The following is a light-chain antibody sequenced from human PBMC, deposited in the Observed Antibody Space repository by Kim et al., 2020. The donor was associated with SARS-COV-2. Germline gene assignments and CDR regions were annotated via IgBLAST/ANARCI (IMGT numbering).Light chain of an antibody. CDR2: TAS. J-gene: IGKJ1*01. Sequence: DIQMTQSQSSLSASVGDRVTITCRASQDISRYLNWYQQKPGKDPKLLIYTASSLQSGVPSRFTGSGSETDFTLTISSLQPEDFATYYCQQTYSASRTFGQGTKVDIK. CDR3: QQTYSASRT. V-gene: IGKV1-39*01. CDR1: QDISRY.